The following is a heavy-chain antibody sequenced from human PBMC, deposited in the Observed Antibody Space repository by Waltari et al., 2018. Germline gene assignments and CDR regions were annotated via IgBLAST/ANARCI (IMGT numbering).Heavy chain of an antibody. V-gene: IGHV4-34*01. Sequence: QVQLQQWGAGLLKPSETLSLTCAVYGGSFSGYYWSWILQPPGKGLEWIGEINHSGSTNYNPSLKSRVTISVDTSKNQFSLKLSSVTAADTAVYYCASSPVLRYFDLWGRGTLVTVSS. CDR1: GGSFSGYY. J-gene: IGHJ2*01. CDR3: ASSPVLRYFDL. CDR2: INHSGST.